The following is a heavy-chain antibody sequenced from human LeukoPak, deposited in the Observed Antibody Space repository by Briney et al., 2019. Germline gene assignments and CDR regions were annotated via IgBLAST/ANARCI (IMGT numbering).Heavy chain of an antibody. CDR3: ARANFLYCSSTTCLFDY. J-gene: IGHJ4*02. D-gene: IGHD2-2*01. CDR1: GYTFTDYY. Sequence: ASVKVSCMASGYTFTDYYMHWVRQAPGQGFEWMGWVNPNDGDTNYAQKFQGRVTMTRDTSISTAHMEVSRLRSDDTAVYYCARANFLYCSSTTCLFDYWGQGTLVTVSS. V-gene: IGHV1-2*02. CDR2: VNPNDGDT.